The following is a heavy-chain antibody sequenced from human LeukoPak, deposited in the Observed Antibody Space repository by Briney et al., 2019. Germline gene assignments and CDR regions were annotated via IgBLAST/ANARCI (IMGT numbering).Heavy chain of an antibody. CDR1: GFSISSGYY. V-gene: IGHV4-38-2*02. CDR3: ARDRGYYDTSGYYGDAFDI. Sequence: SETLSLTCTVSGFSISSGYYWGWIRQPPGKGLEWIGDIYHSGSAYYNPSLKSRVTLSVDTSKNQFSLNLTSVAAADTAVYYCARDRGYYDTSGYYGDAFDIWGQGTKVTVSS. J-gene: IGHJ3*02. D-gene: IGHD3-22*01. CDR2: IYHSGSA.